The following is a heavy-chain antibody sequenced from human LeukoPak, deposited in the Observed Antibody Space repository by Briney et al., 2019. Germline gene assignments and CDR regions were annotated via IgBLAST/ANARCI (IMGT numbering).Heavy chain of an antibody. CDR3: AKDGDYYYDSSGYYYRAYAFDI. D-gene: IGHD3-22*01. Sequence: GGSLRLSCAASGFTFSTYWMAWVRQAPGKGLEWVSAISGSGGSTYYADSVKGRFTISRDNSKNTLYLQMNGLRAEDTAVYYCAKDGDYYYDSSGYYYRAYAFDIWGQGTMVTVSS. CDR2: ISGSGGST. CDR1: GFTFSTYW. J-gene: IGHJ3*02. V-gene: IGHV3-23*01.